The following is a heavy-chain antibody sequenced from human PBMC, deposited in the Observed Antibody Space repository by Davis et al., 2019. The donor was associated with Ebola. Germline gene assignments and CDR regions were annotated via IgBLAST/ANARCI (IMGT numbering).Heavy chain of an antibody. J-gene: IGHJ4*02. Sequence: GESLKISCVASGFTFSNHAMHWVRQAPGQGLEWVAVVSHSEREKFYADSVLRRFTIYRDNSKNTLSLQMNSLGGDDTAIYFGAKGLFRFLDAWGQGTLATVSS. CDR1: GFTFSNHA. CDR2: VSHSEREK. CDR3: AKGLFRFLDA. V-gene: IGHV3-30*04. D-gene: IGHD3-3*01.